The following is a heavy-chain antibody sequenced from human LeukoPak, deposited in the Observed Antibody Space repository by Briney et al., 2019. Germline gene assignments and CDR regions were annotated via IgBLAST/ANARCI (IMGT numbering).Heavy chain of an antibody. V-gene: IGHV1-18*01. J-gene: IGHJ4*02. Sequence: GASVKVSCKPSGYTFTNYGISWVRQAPGQGLEWMGWVSTYNGNTNYAQKLQGRVTMTTDTSTSTAYMELRSPRSDDTAVYYCARTTVDYPGYFDYWGQGTLVTVSS. D-gene: IGHD4-11*01. CDR2: VSTYNGNT. CDR1: GYTFTNYG. CDR3: ARTTVDYPGYFDY.